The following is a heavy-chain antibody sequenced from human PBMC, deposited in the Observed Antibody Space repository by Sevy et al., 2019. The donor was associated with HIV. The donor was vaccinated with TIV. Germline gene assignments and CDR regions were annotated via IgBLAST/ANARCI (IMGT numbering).Heavy chain of an antibody. CDR2: IKQDGSEK. J-gene: IGHJ4*02. Sequence: GGSLRLSCAASGFTFSSYWMSWVRQAPGKGLEWVANIKQDGSEKYYVDSVKGRFTISRDNAKNSLYLQMNSLRAEDTAVYYCARVLIKGSLAFDYWGQGTLVTVSS. CDR3: ARVLIKGSLAFDY. V-gene: IGHV3-7*01. CDR1: GFTFSSYW.